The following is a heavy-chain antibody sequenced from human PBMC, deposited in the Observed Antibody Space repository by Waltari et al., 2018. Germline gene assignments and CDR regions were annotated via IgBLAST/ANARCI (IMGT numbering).Heavy chain of an antibody. Sequence: VQLVQSGAEVKKPGSSVKVSCKASGGTFSSSTISWVRQPPGHGLEWMGRISPSLARANYAQKCQGGVTITADKATSTAYMELSSLRSEDTAVYYCARDRGSLVVVAAKIGWFDPWGQGTLVTVSS. D-gene: IGHD2-15*01. CDR3: ARDRGSLVVVAAKIGWFDP. CDR1: GGTFSSST. CDR2: ISPSLARA. V-gene: IGHV1-69*08. J-gene: IGHJ5*02.